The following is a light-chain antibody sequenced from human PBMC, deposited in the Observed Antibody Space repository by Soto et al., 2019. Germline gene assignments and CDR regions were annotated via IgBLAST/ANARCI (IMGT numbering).Light chain of an antibody. V-gene: IGLV2-11*01. Sequence: QSALTQPRSVSGSPGQSVTISCTGTSSDVGGYNYVSWYQQHPGKAPKLMIYDVGKRPSGVPDRFSGSKSGNTASLTISGLQAEDEADYYCCSYAGSDTDVFGTGTKLTVL. J-gene: IGLJ1*01. CDR1: SSDVGGYNY. CDR2: DVG. CDR3: CSYAGSDTDV.